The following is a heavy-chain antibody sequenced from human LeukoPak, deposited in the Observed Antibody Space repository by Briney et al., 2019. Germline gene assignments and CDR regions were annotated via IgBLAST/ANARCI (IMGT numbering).Heavy chain of an antibody. J-gene: IGHJ6*03. V-gene: IGHV3-48*01. Sequence: PGGSLRLSCAASGFSFSSYGMNWVRQAPGKGLEWVSYITSSTTTIYYADSVKGRFTISRDNAKNSLYLQMNSLRAEDTAVYYCARERWGKSTPDDSYFYYYMDVWGKGTTVTVSS. CDR1: GFSFSSYG. CDR2: ITSSTTTI. CDR3: ARERWGKSTPDDSYFYYYMDV. D-gene: IGHD2/OR15-2a*01.